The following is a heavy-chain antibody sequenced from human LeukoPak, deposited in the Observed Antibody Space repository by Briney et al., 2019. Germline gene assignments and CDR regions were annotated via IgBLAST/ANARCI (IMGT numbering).Heavy chain of an antibody. D-gene: IGHD3-22*01. Sequence: SVKVSCKASGFTFTSSAVQWVRQARGQRLEWIGWIVAGSGNTNHAQKFQERVTINRDMSTSTAYMELSSLRSEDTAVYYCARDRQITMIVVVMDAFDIWGQGTMVTVSS. CDR2: IVAGSGNT. V-gene: IGHV1-58*01. CDR3: ARDRQITMIVVVMDAFDI. CDR1: GFTFTSSA. J-gene: IGHJ3*02.